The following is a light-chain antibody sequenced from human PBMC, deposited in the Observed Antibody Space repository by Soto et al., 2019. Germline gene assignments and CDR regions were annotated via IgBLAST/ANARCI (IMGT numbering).Light chain of an antibody. CDR1: STDFVGYNR. CDR2: EGS. Sequence: QSALTQPPSVSGSPGQSVTISCTGTSTDFVGYNRVSWYQQPPGTAPKLMIYEGSKRPSGVSTRFSGSKSGNTASLTISGLQAEDEADYYCCSYAGTNTYLFGTATKLNVL. CDR3: CSYAGTNTYL. V-gene: IGLV2-23*01. J-gene: IGLJ1*01.